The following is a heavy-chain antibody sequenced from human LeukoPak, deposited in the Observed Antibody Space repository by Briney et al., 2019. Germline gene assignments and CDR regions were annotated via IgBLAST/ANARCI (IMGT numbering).Heavy chain of an antibody. J-gene: IGHJ4*02. V-gene: IGHV4-34*01. D-gene: IGHD6-13*01. CDR1: GGSLNGYY. Sequence: SETLSLTCDVYGGSLNGYYWSWIRQPPGKGLERIGEINYTGSTNYNPSLKSRVTISVDTSKNQFSLKLSSVTAADTAVYYCARHRAYSSSWYTPSFFDYWGQGTLVTVSS. CDR2: INYTGST. CDR3: ARHRAYSSSWYTPSFFDY.